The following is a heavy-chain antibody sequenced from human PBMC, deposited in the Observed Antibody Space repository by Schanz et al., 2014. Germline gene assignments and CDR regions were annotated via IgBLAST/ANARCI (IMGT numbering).Heavy chain of an antibody. V-gene: IGHV3-7*01. Sequence: EVHLLESGGGLVEPGGSLRLSCATSGFSLDIFAVSWVRQAPGKGLEWVTNIKRDGSEKNYLDSVKGRFTISRDNAKNSLFLQMNSLRAEDTAVYRCVSSGSYSSYAYWGQGTLVTVSS. CDR1: GFSLDIFA. CDR3: VSSGSYSSYAY. J-gene: IGHJ4*02. D-gene: IGHD3-10*01. CDR2: IKRDGSEK.